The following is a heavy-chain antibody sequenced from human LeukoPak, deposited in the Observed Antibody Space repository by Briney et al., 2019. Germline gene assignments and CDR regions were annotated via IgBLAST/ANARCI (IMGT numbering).Heavy chain of an antibody. V-gene: IGHV4-61*02. CDR3: ARGSSSSWAYYFDY. CDR1: GGSISSGSYY. J-gene: IGHJ4*02. CDR2: IYTSGST. Sequence: SETLSLTCTVSGGSISSGSYYWSWIRQPAGKGLEWIGRIYTSGSTNYNPSLKSRVTISVGTSKNQFSLKLSSVTAADTAVYYCARGSSSSWAYYFDYWGQGTLVTVSS. D-gene: IGHD6-13*01.